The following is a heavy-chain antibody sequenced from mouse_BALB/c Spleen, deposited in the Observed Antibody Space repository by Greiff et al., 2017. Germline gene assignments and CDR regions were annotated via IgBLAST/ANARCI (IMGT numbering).Heavy chain of an antibody. V-gene: IGHV1-5*01. Sequence: VQLQQSGTVLARPGASVKMSCKASGYTFTSYWMHWVKQRPGQGLEWIGAIYPGNSDTSYNQKFKGKAKLTAVTSTSTAYMELSSLTNEDSAVYYCTRGGPSYGNYRAMDYWGQGTSVTGSS. CDR2: IYPGNSDT. J-gene: IGHJ4*01. CDR3: TRGGPSYGNYRAMDY. CDR1: GYTFTSYW. D-gene: IGHD2-1*01.